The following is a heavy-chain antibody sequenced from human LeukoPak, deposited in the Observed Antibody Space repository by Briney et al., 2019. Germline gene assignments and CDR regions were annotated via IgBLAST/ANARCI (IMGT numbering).Heavy chain of an antibody. J-gene: IGHJ4*02. V-gene: IGHV4-39*02. D-gene: IGHD5-24*01. CDR1: GGSISSSSYF. Sequence: NPSETLSLTCSVSGGSISSSSYFWGWIRQPPGKGLECIGSIYYSGSAYYNPSLKGRVTISVDTSKNHFSLKLSSVTAADTAVYYCASQKDGYSFDYWGQGTLVTVPS. CDR3: ASQKDGYSFDY. CDR2: IYYSGSA.